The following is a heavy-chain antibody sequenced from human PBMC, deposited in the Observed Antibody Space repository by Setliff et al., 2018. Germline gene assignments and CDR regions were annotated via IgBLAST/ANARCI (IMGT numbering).Heavy chain of an antibody. CDR1: GGTFSSYG. J-gene: IGHJ6*03. V-gene: IGHV1-69*05. D-gene: IGHD3-10*01. CDR3: ARASRFGTIVYRGDYYMDV. Sequence: SVKVSCKASGGTFSSYGISWVRQAPGQGLEWMGGTIPIFGTTDYAQKFRGRVTLITDESTSTAFMQLRSLRSEDTAVYYCARASRFGTIVYRGDYYMDVWG. CDR2: TIPIFGTT.